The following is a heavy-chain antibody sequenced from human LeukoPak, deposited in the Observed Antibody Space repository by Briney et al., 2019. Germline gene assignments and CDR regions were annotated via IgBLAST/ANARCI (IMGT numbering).Heavy chain of an antibody. CDR2: IYTSGST. J-gene: IGHJ4*02. CDR3: ARWTSSSWYRFDY. CDR1: GGSISSNY. D-gene: IGHD6-13*01. V-gene: IGHV4-4*07. Sequence: SETLSLTCTVSGGSISSNYWSWIRQPAGRGLEWIGRIYTSGSTSYSPSLESRVTMSVDTSKNQFSLNLRSVTAADTAVYYCARWTSSSWYRFDYWGQGALVTVSS.